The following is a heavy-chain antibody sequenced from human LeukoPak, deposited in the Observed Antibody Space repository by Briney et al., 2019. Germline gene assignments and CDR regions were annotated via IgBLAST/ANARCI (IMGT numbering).Heavy chain of an antibody. D-gene: IGHD3-22*01. CDR2: IYYSGST. CDR3: ASLTDHNYDRSGYPYYHYYMDV. V-gene: IGHV4-59*08. J-gene: IGHJ6*03. Sequence: SETLSLTCTVSGGSISSYYWSWIRQPPGKGLEWIGYIYYSGSTNYNPSLKSRVNMSVDTSKNQFSLKLSSVTAADTAVYYCASLTDHNYDRSGYPYYHYYMDVWGKGTTVTISS. CDR1: GGSISSYY.